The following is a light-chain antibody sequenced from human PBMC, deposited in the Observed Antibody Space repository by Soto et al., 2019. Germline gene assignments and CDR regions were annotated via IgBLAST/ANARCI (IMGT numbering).Light chain of an antibody. CDR3: QQYDRSWT. CDR2: DAS. Sequence: EIVLTQSPATLSLSPGERATLSCRASQSVSSYLAWYQQKPGQAPRLLIYDASNRATGIPARFSGSGSGTDFILTISRLEPEDFAVYYCQQYDRSWTFGQGTKVDI. J-gene: IGKJ1*01. CDR1: QSVSSY. V-gene: IGKV3-11*01.